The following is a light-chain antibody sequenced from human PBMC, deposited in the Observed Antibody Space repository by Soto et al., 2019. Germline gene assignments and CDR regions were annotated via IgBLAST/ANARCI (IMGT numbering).Light chain of an antibody. Sequence: DVQMAQSSSTLSASVGDRVTITCRASQSISSWLAWYQQKPGKAPKLLIYDASTLESGVPSRFSGSGSGTEFTLTISSLQPDDFATYYCQQYNSYHSFGQGTKVDI. CDR3: QQYNSYHS. V-gene: IGKV1-5*01. CDR1: QSISSW. J-gene: IGKJ1*01. CDR2: DAS.